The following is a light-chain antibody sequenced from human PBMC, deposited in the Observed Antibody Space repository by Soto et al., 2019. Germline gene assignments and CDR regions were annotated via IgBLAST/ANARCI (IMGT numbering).Light chain of an antibody. CDR2: AAS. CDR3: QQYDNWPPWT. V-gene: IGKV3-15*01. CDR1: QSVSIN. J-gene: IGKJ1*01. Sequence: EIVMTQSPATLFVSPGERATLSCRASQSVSINLAWYQQKPGQAPRLLIFAASTRATGIPARFSGSGSGTEFTLTISSLQSEDFAVYYCQQYDNWPPWTFGQGTKVDIK.